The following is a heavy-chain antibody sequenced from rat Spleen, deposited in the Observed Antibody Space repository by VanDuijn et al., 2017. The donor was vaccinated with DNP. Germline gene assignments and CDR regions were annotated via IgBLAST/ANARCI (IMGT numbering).Heavy chain of an antibody. V-gene: IGHV5-7*01. D-gene: IGHD1-2*01. CDR3: ARHEDSSSYIYGFPY. Sequence: EVQLVESGGGLVQPGRSLKLSCVASGFTFSDFNMAWVRQAPKKGLEWVATINYDGSNVNYRDSVKGRFTISRDNAKSTLYLQMDSLRSEDTATYYCARHEDSSSYIYGFPYWGQGTLVTVFS. J-gene: IGHJ3*01. CDR1: GFTFSDFN. CDR2: INYDGSNV.